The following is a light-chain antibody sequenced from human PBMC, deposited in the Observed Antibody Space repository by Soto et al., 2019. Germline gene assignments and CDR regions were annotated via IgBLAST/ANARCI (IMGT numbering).Light chain of an antibody. CDR2: VAS. J-gene: IGKJ1*01. V-gene: IGKV1-27*01. CDR1: QGISNS. Sequence: DIQMTQSPSSLSASVRDRVTITCRASQGISNSLPWSQQEPGKVPNVLIYVASTLQSGVPSRFSGSGSGTDFTLTISSLQPEDAATYYCQMYNSAPPTFGHGTKVEIE. CDR3: QMYNSAPPT.